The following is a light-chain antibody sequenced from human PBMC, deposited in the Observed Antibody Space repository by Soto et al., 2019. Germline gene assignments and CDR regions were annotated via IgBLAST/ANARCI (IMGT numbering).Light chain of an antibody. Sequence: DIQMTQSPSTLCAAIVERVVMRCRASESISSWLAWYQQKPGKAPKLLIYDVSSLESGVPSRFSGSESGTEFTLTISSLQPDDFATYYCQQYNSYPWTFGQGTKVDI. CDR1: ESISSW. CDR2: DVS. CDR3: QQYNSYPWT. J-gene: IGKJ1*01. V-gene: IGKV1-5*01.